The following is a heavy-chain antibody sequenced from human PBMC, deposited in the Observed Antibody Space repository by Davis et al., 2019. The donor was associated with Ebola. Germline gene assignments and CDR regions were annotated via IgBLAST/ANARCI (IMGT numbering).Heavy chain of an antibody. CDR3: ARARYSSGWHYYYYGMDV. Sequence: SETLSLTCAISGDSVSSNSAAWNWIRQSPSRGLEWLGRTYYRSKWYNDYAVSVKSRITINPDTSKNQFSLQLNSVTSEDTAVYYCARARYSSGWHYYYYGMDVWGQGTTVTVSS. CDR1: GDSVSSNSAA. D-gene: IGHD6-19*01. V-gene: IGHV6-1*01. J-gene: IGHJ6*02. CDR2: TYYRSKWYN.